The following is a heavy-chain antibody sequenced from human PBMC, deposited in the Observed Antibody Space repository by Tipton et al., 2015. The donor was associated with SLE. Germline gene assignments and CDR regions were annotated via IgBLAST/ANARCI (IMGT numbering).Heavy chain of an antibody. V-gene: IGHV4-59*01. CDR3: ARDQVGYSGYTSFYYMDV. J-gene: IGHJ6*03. Sequence: TLSLTCAVSGYSISNSYYWGWIRQPPGKGLEWIGYIYYSGSTNYNPSLKSRVTISVDTSKNQFSLKLSSVTAADTAVYYCARDQVGYSGYTSFYYMDVWGKGTTVTASS. D-gene: IGHD5-12*01. CDR1: GYSISNSYY. CDR2: IYYSGST.